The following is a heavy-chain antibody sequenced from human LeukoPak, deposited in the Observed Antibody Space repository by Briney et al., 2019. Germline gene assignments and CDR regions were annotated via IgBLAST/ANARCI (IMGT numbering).Heavy chain of an antibody. J-gene: IGHJ6*03. Sequence: GGSLRLSCAASGFTFTNYWMNWVRQAPGKGLEWVSSITARSKSIDYADSVKGRFAISRDNAKNSLFLQMDSLRVEDTAVYYCVREGSGSTHYLDVWGKGTAVTVSS. V-gene: IGHV3-21*01. CDR1: GFTFTNYW. CDR2: ITARSKSI. CDR3: VREGSGSTHYLDV. D-gene: IGHD3-10*01.